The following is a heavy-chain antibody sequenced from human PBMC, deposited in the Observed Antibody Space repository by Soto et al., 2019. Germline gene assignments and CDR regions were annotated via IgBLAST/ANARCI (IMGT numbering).Heavy chain of an antibody. J-gene: IGHJ3*01. CDR2: ISAYNGHT. Sequence: GASAKVSCKECGYTITSCGRSWVRQAPGQGLEWMGWISAYNGHTNYAQKLKGRVTKTTDTSTSTAYLELRNLRSDDTAVYYCARRELPGLESALDVWGQGTMVPVSS. V-gene: IGHV1-18*04. CDR3: ARRELPGLESALDV. CDR1: GYTITSCG. D-gene: IGHD1-26*01.